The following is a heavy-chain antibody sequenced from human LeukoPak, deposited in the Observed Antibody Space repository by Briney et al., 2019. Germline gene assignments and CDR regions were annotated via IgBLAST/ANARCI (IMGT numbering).Heavy chain of an antibody. CDR1: GYTLTELS. CDR2: FDPEDGET. D-gene: IGHD2-2*01. V-gene: IGHV1-24*01. J-gene: IGHJ4*02. Sequence: ASVKVSCKVSGYTLTELSMHWVRQAPGNGLEWMGGFDPEDGETIYAQKFQGRVTMTEGTSTDTAYMELSSLRSEDTAVYYCATALVRPFDYWGQGTLVTVSS. CDR3: ATALVRPFDY.